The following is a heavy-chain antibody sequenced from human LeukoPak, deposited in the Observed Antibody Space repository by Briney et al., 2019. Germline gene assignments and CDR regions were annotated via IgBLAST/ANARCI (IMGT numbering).Heavy chain of an antibody. CDR3: TTDTEDDFWSGHSQYYFDY. Sequence: GGSLRLSCAASGFTFSNAWMSWVLQAPGKGLQWVGRIKSKTDGGTTDYAAPVKGRFTISRDDSKNTLYLQMNSLKTEDTAVYYCTTDTEDDFWSGHSQYYFDYWGQGTLVTVSS. D-gene: IGHD3-3*01. V-gene: IGHV3-15*01. CDR1: GFTFSNAW. CDR2: IKSKTDGGTT. J-gene: IGHJ4*02.